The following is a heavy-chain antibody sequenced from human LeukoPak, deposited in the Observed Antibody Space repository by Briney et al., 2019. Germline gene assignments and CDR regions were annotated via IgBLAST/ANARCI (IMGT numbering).Heavy chain of an antibody. D-gene: IGHD6-13*01. CDR2: ISDSGGST. J-gene: IGHJ4*02. V-gene: IGHV3-23*01. CDR1: GFTFSSYA. CDR3: AKVAIAIDYYFDY. Sequence: GGSLRLSCAASGFTFSSYAMSWVRQAPGRGLEWVSSISDSGGSTYYAASVKGRFTISRDNSKKTLYLQMNSLRAEDTAVYYCAKVAIAIDYYFDYWGQGNMVTVSS.